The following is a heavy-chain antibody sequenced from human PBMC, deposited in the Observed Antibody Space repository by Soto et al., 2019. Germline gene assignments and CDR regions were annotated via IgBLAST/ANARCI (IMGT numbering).Heavy chain of an antibody. CDR2: IYYSGNT. J-gene: IGHJ4*02. CDR3: ARQYYFGSGSYTNRPFDF. D-gene: IGHD3-10*01. V-gene: IGHV4-39*01. Sequence: SVTLRLTWTVAGGSISSSSYYRVCISQPPGKGLERIGSIYYSGNTYYNPSLKSRVTISVDTAKNQFSLKLSSVTAADTAVYYCARQYYFGSGSYTNRPFDFWGKGTLVTVSS. CDR1: GGSISSSSYY.